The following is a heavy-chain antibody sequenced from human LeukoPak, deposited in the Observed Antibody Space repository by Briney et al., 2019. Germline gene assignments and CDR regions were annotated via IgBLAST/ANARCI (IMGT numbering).Heavy chain of an antibody. CDR2: ISYDGSNK. V-gene: IGHV3-30*03. J-gene: IGHJ4*02. Sequence: GGSLRLSCAASGFTFSSYSMNWVRQAPGKGLEWVAVISYDGSNKYYADSVKGRFTISRDNSKNTLYLQMNSLRAEDTAVYYCARESPPVYYFDYWGQGTLVTVSS. CDR3: ARESPPVYYFDY. CDR1: GFTFSSYS.